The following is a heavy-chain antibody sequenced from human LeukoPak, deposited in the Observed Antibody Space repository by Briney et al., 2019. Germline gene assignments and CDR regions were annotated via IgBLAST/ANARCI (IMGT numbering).Heavy chain of an antibody. J-gene: IGHJ5*02. D-gene: IGHD1-7*01. CDR1: GGSISSGGYY. CDR3: ARDRVTGTHNWFDP. V-gene: IGHV4-31*03. Sequence: KASETLSLTCTVSGGSISSGGYYWSWIRQHPGKGLEWIGYIYYSGSTYYNPSLKSRVTISVDTSKNQFSLMLSSVTAADTAVYYCARDRVTGTHNWFDPWGQGTLVTVSS. CDR2: IYYSGST.